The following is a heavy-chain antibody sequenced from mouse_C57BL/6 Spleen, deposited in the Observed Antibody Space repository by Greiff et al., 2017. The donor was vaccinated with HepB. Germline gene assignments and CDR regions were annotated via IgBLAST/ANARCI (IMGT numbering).Heavy chain of an antibody. V-gene: IGHV1-22*01. Sequence: EVQLQESGPELVKPGASVKMSCKASGYTFTDYNMHWVKQSHGKSLEWIGYINPNNGGTSYNQKFKGKATLTVNKSSSTAYMELRSLTSEDSAVYYCARRGFYYYGSSSFAYWGQGTLVTVSA. J-gene: IGHJ3*01. CDR1: GYTFTDYN. CDR2: INPNNGGT. D-gene: IGHD1-1*01. CDR3: ARRGFYYYGSSSFAY.